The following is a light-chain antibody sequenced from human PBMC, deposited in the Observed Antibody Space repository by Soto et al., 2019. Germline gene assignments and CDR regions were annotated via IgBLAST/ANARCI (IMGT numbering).Light chain of an antibody. CDR2: GAS. Sequence: IVMTQSPATLSVSPGERATPYCRASQSLGGSLAWYQQKPGQAPRLLIYGASTRVTGIPARFSGSGSGTEFTLTISSLQSEDFAVYYCQQYKNGWTFGQGTKVDIK. CDR3: QQYKNGWT. J-gene: IGKJ1*01. CDR1: QSLGGS. V-gene: IGKV3-15*01.